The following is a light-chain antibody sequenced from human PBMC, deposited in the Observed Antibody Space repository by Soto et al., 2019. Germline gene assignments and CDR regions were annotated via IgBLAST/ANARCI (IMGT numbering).Light chain of an antibody. CDR3: QQYASSPQT. Sequence: SPGTLSLSPGERATLSCRASQSVSSSYLAWYQQKPGQAPRLLIYGASSRTTDIPDRFSGSGSGTDFTLTISRLEPEDFAVYFCQQYASSPQTFGQGTKVDIK. V-gene: IGKV3-20*01. CDR1: QSVSSSY. J-gene: IGKJ1*01. CDR2: GAS.